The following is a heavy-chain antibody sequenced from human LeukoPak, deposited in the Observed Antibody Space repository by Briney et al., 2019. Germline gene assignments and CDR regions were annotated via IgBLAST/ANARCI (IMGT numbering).Heavy chain of an antibody. D-gene: IGHD1-26*01. V-gene: IGHV3-20*04. CDR3: ARVERGATTAC. CDR1: GFTFNAYA. CDR2: INWNGGST. J-gene: IGHJ4*02. Sequence: GGSLRLSCTASGFTFNAYAMNWVRQAPGKGLEWVSGINWNGGSTDYADSVKGRFTISRDNAKNSLYLEMNSLRVEDTAFYYCARVERGATTACWGQGTLVTVSS.